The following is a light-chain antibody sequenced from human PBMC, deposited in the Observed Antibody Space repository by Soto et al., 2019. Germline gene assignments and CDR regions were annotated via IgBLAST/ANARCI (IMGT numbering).Light chain of an antibody. V-gene: IGKV1-8*01. CDR3: QQYYSYPRR. CDR2: AAS. Sequence: AIRMTQSPSSFSASTGDRVTITCGASQGISSYLAWYQQKPGKAPKLLIYAASTLQSGVPSRFSGSGSGTDFTLTISCLQSEDFATYYCQQYYSYPRRFGQGTKVDIK. J-gene: IGKJ1*01. CDR1: QGISSY.